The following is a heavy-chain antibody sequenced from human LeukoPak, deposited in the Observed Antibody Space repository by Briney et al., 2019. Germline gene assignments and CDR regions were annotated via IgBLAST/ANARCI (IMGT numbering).Heavy chain of an antibody. CDR3: ARGQVLRYSDWAPPGGANWFDP. Sequence: SETPSLTCTVSGGSISSYYWSWIRQPPGKGLEWIGYIYYSGSTNYNPSLKSRVTISVDTSKNQFSLKLSSVTAADTAVYYCARGQVLRYSDWAPPGGANWFDPWGQGTLVTVSS. D-gene: IGHD3-9*01. V-gene: IGHV4-59*01. J-gene: IGHJ5*02. CDR2: IYYSGST. CDR1: GGSISSYY.